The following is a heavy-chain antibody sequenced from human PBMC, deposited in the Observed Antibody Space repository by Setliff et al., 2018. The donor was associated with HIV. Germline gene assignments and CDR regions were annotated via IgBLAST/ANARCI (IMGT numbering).Heavy chain of an antibody. CDR3: ARDGSGRGSGWYNYYYYMDV. CDR1: GFTVNSKH. CDR2: ISSSSGYI. J-gene: IGHJ6*03. Sequence: PGGSLRLSCVVSGFTVNSKHIAWVRQAPGKGLEWVSSISSSSGYIYYADSVKGRFTISRDNAKSSLYLQMNSLRAEDTAVYYCARDGSGRGSGWYNYYYYMDVWGKGTTVTVSS. V-gene: IGHV3-21*01. D-gene: IGHD6-19*01.